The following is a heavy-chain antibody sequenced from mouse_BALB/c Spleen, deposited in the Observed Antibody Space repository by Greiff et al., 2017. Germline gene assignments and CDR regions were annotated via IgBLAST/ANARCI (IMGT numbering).Heavy chain of an antibody. Sequence: VQLQQSGTVLARPGASVKMSCKASGYSFTSYWMHWVKQRPGQGLEWIGAIYPGNSDTSYNQKFKGKAKLTAVTSASTAYMELSSLTNEDSAVYYCTHYYDYAMDYWGQGTSVTVSS. CDR3: THYYDYAMDY. J-gene: IGHJ4*01. V-gene: IGHV1-5*01. D-gene: IGHD2-4*01. CDR1: GYSFTSYW. CDR2: IYPGNSDT.